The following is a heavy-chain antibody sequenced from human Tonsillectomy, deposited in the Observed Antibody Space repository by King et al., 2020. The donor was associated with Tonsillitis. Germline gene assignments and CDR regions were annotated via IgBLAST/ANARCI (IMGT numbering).Heavy chain of an antibody. CDR2: IHPGDSHT. D-gene: IGHD2/OR15-2a*01. Sequence: QLVQSGAEVKKPGESLKIFCKGSGYSFTNYWIGWVRQMPGKGLEWMGIIHPGDSHTRYSPSFQDQVTISADKSISTASLQMNSLRAEDTAVYYCAKDRVFLYLDLDYLDYWGQGTLVTVSS. CDR3: AKDRVFLYLDLDYLDY. V-gene: IGHV5-51*03. CDR1: GYSFTNYW. J-gene: IGHJ4*02.